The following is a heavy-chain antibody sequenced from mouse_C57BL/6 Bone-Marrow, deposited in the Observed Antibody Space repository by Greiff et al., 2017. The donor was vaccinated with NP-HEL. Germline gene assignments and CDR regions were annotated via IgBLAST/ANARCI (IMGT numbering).Heavy chain of an antibody. CDR2: IDPEDGET. V-gene: IGHV14-2*01. Sequence: EVQLVESGAELVKPGASVKLSCTASGFNIKDYYMHWVKQRTEQGLEWIGRIDPEDGETKYAPNFQGKATITADTSSNTAYLQLSSLTSEDTAVYYWDRWDYEDYFDYWGQGTTLTVSS. CDR3: DRWDYEDYFDY. D-gene: IGHD2-4*01. CDR1: GFNIKDYY. J-gene: IGHJ2*01.